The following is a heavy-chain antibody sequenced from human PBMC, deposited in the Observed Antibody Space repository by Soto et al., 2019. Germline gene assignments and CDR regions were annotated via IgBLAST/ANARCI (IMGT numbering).Heavy chain of an antibody. V-gene: IGHV3-21*01. CDR3: ARSRGTMIVALDYGMDV. D-gene: IGHD3-22*01. J-gene: IGHJ6*02. Sequence: PGGSLRLSVVASGLTFSSYSIDWVRQAPGKGLEWVSSISSRSTYIYYAESVKGRFTISRDNAKNSLYLQMNSLRAEDTAVYYCARSRGTMIVALDYGMDVWGQGTTVTVSS. CDR1: GLTFSSYS. CDR2: ISSRSTYI.